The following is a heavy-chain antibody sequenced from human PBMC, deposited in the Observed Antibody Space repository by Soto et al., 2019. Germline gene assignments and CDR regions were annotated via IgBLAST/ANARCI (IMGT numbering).Heavy chain of an antibody. CDR1: GFTFSSYG. D-gene: IGHD5-18*01. V-gene: IGHV3-33*01. CDR3: ATSGYSYPRSGDYFDY. CDR2: IWYDGSNK. J-gene: IGHJ4*02. Sequence: RRLSCAASGFTFSSYGMHWVRQAPGKGLEWVAVIWYDGSNKYYADSVKGRFTISRDNSKNTLYLQMNSLRAEDTAVYYCATSGYSYPRSGDYFDYWGQGTLVTVSS.